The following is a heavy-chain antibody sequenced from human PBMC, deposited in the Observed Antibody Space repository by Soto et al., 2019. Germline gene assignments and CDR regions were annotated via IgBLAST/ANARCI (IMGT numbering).Heavy chain of an antibody. CDR1: GDAITSSSYF. V-gene: IGHV4-61*01. Sequence: SETLSLTCTVSGDAITSSSYFWSWIRQSPGRGLEYIGYTYYNGRTNYNPSLQSRVTISVDTSTSQFSLNLASVTAGDTAVYYCARMSRTVNYWGQGTPVTVSS. D-gene: IGHD4-17*01. J-gene: IGHJ4*02. CDR3: ARMSRTVNY. CDR2: TYYNGRT.